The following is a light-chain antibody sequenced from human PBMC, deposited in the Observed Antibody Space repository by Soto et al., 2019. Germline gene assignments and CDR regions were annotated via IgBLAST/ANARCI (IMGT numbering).Light chain of an antibody. Sequence: QSVLTQPPSVSAAPGQKVTISCPGGSSNIGINYVSWYQQLPGTAPKLLIYDNNKRPSGIPDRFSGSKSGTSGTLDITGLQTGDEADYYCATWDYSLTGEVFGGGAKLTVL. J-gene: IGLJ2*01. CDR3: ATWDYSLTGEV. CDR1: SSNIGINY. CDR2: DNN. V-gene: IGLV1-51*01.